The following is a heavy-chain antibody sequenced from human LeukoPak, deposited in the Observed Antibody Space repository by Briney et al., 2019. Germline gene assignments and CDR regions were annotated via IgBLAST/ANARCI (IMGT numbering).Heavy chain of an antibody. CDR1: GFTFRTYG. CDR3: ARDTRGESDY. J-gene: IGHJ4*01. CDR2: INSNSDTV. Sequence: PGGSLGLSCAASGFTFRTYGMNWVRQAPGKGLEWISYINSNSDTVHYSNSVEGRFTISRDNAKNSLYLQMNSLRAEDTAMYYCARDTRGESDYWGHGTLVTVSS. D-gene: IGHD2-2*01. V-gene: IGHV3-48*04.